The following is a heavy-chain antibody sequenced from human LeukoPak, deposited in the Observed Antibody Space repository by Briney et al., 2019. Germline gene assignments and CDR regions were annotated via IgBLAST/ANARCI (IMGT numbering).Heavy chain of an antibody. V-gene: IGHV3-30*04. CDR3: ARAVSTTVAPQDY. D-gene: IGHD4-23*01. CDR1: GFTFSSYA. Sequence: GGSLRLSCAASGFTFSSYAMHWVRQAPGKGLEWGGVISYDGSNKYYADSVKGRFTISRDNSKNTLYLQMNSLRAEDTAVYYCARAVSTTVAPQDYWGQGTLVTVSS. CDR2: ISYDGSNK. J-gene: IGHJ4*02.